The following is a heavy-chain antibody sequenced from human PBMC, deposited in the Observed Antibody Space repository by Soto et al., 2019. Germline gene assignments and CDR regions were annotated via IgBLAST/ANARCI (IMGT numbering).Heavy chain of an antibody. CDR3: AGVYCSGGSCYLPAGWFDP. V-gene: IGHV1-69*12. Sequence: QVQLVQSGAEVKKPGSSVKVSCKASGGTFSSYAISWVRQAPGQGLEWMGGIIPIFGTANYAQKFQGRVRITAYESTSTAYMELCSLRSEDTAVYYCAGVYCSGGSCYLPAGWFDPWCQGPLVTVSS. J-gene: IGHJ5*02. CDR2: IIPIFGTA. D-gene: IGHD2-15*01. CDR1: GGTFSSYA.